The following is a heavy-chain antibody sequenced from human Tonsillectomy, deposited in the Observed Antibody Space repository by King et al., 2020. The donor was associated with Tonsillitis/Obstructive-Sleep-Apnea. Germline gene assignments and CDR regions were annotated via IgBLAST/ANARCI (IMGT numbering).Heavy chain of an antibody. CDR3: ARAISSGDYIWGSYRLLDY. D-gene: IGHD3-16*02. CDR1: GGSFSGYY. Sequence: VQLQQWGAGLLNPSETLSLTCAVYGGSFSGYYWNWIRQPPGKGLEWIGEINHSGSTNYNPSLKSRVAISVDTSKNQFSLKRSSVSAADTAVYYCARAISSGDYIWGSYRLLDYWGQGTLVTVSS. CDR2: INHSGST. V-gene: IGHV4-34*01. J-gene: IGHJ4*02.